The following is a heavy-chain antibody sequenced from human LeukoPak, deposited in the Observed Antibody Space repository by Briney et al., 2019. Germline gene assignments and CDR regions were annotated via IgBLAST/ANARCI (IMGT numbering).Heavy chain of an antibody. J-gene: IGHJ6*02. V-gene: IGHV1-8*01. Sequence: ASVKVPCKASGYTFTSYDINWVRQATGQGLEWMGWMNPNSGNTGYAQKFQGRVTMTRNTSISTADMELSSLRSEDTAVYYCARVNYDILTGYFTYYYGMDVWGQGTTVTVSS. CDR1: GYTFTSYD. CDR2: MNPNSGNT. D-gene: IGHD3-9*01. CDR3: ARVNYDILTGYFTYYYGMDV.